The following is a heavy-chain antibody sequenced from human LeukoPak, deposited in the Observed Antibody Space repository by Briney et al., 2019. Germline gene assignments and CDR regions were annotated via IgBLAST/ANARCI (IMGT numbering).Heavy chain of an antibody. CDR2: ISYDGSNK. Sequence: GGSLRLSCAASGFTFISYAMHWVRQAPGKGLEWVAVISYDGSNKYYADSVKGRFTISRDNSKNTLYLQMNSLRAEDTAVYYCAKDIEASIWGQGTLVTVSS. CDR1: GFTFISYA. CDR3: AKDIEASI. D-gene: IGHD2-15*01. V-gene: IGHV3-30-3*02. J-gene: IGHJ4*02.